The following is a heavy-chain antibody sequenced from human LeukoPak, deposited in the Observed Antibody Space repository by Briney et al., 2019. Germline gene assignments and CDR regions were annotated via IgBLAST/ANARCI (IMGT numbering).Heavy chain of an antibody. CDR3: AKAISGGAFDI. J-gene: IGHJ3*02. D-gene: IGHD1-26*01. V-gene: IGHV3-9*03. CDR2: ISWNSGSI. CDR1: GFTFDDYA. Sequence: GGSLRLSCAASGFTFDDYAMHWVRQAPGKGLEWVSGISWNSGSIGYADSVKGRFTISRDNAKNSLYLQVNSLRAEDMALYYCAKAISGGAFDIWGQGTMVTVSS.